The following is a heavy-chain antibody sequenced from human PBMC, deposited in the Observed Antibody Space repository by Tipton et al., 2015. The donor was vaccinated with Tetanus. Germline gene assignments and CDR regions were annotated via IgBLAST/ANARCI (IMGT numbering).Heavy chain of an antibody. Sequence: TLSLTCALSGGLITTGGYSWGWIRQTPGQGLEWIGYIYQTDSTYYNPSLRSRLTISISRSKNQFSLKLTSVTAADTAVYYCASDPALMGNFDYWGQGTLVTVSS. J-gene: IGHJ4*02. CDR2: IYQTDST. V-gene: IGHV4-30-2*01. CDR3: ASDPALMGNFDY. CDR1: GGLITTGGYS. D-gene: IGHD2-2*01.